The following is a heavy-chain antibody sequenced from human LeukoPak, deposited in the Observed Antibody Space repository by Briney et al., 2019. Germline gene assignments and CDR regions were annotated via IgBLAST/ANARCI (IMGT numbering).Heavy chain of an antibody. CDR3: TTGIAVAGTGAFDI. D-gene: IGHD6-19*01. CDR1: GFTFSNAW. V-gene: IGHV3-15*01. J-gene: IGHJ3*02. CDR2: IKSNTDGGTT. Sequence: GGSLRLSCAASGFTFSNAWMSWVRQAPGKGLEWVGRIKSNTDGGTTDYAAPVKGRFTISRDDSKNTLYLQMNSLKTEDTAVYYCTTGIAVAGTGAFDIWGQGTMVTVSS.